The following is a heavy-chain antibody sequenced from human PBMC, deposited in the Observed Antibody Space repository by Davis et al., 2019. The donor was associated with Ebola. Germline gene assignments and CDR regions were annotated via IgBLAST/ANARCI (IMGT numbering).Heavy chain of an antibody. V-gene: IGHV3-48*02. Sequence: PGGSLRLSCAASGFTFSSYSMNWVRQAPAQGLAWVSYISSSGSTIYYADSVKGRFTISRDNAKSSLYLQMSSLRDEDTAVYYCARDWPYCISTSCYIDHWGQGTLVTVSA. D-gene: IGHD2-2*01. CDR2: ISSSGSTI. CDR3: ARDWPYCISTSCYIDH. CDR1: GFTFSSYS. J-gene: IGHJ4*02.